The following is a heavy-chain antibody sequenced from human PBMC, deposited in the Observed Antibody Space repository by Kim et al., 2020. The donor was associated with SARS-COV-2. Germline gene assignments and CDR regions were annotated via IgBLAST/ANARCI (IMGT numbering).Heavy chain of an antibody. V-gene: IGHV4-34*01. Sequence: SETLSLTCAVYGGSFSGYYWSWIRQPPGKGLEWIGEINHSGSTNYNPSLKSRVTISVDTSKNQFSLKLSSVTAADTAVYYCARGSSGWYHHWGQGTLVTVSS. CDR2: INHSGST. D-gene: IGHD6-19*01. J-gene: IGHJ5*02. CDR3: ARGSSGWYHH. CDR1: GGSFSGYY.